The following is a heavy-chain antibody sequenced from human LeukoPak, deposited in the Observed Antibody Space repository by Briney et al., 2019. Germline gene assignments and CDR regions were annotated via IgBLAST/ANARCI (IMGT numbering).Heavy chain of an antibody. Sequence: SVKVSCKASGGTFSSYAISWVRQAPGQGLEWMGRIIPILGIANYAQKFQGRVTITADKSTSTAYMELSSLRSEDTAVYYCARSSPGAAHYYWGQGTLVTVSS. V-gene: IGHV1-69*04. CDR1: GGTFSSYA. D-gene: IGHD6-6*01. CDR2: IIPILGIA. J-gene: IGHJ4*02. CDR3: ARSSPGAAHYY.